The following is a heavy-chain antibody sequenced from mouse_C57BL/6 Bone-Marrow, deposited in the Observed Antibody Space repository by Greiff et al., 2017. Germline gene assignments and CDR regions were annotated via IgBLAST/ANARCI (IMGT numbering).Heavy chain of an antibody. CDR1: GFNIKDDY. CDR3: TTVDHY. V-gene: IGHV14-4*01. J-gene: IGHJ2*01. Sequence: VQLQQSGPELVRPGASVKLSCTASGFNIKDDYMHWVKQRPEQGLEWIGWIDPENGDTEYASKFQGKATITADTSSNTAYLQLSSLSSEDTSVYYCTTVDHYWGQGTTLTVSS. CDR2: IDPENGDT.